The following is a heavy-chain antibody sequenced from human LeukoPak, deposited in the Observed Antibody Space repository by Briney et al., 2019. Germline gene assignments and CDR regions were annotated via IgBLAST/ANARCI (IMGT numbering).Heavy chain of an antibody. CDR1: GGTFRNYA. Sequence: ASVKVSCKTSGGTFRNYAISWVRQAPEQGLEWMGWINPNSGGTNYAQKFQGRVTMTRDTSISTAYMELSRLRSDDTAVYYCASLSSIAARSWGQGTLVTVSS. D-gene: IGHD6-6*01. J-gene: IGHJ4*02. V-gene: IGHV1-2*02. CDR2: INPNSGGT. CDR3: ASLSSIAARS.